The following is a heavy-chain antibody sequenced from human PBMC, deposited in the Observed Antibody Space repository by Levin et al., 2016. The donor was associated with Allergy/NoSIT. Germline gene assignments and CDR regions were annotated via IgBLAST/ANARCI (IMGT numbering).Heavy chain of an antibody. V-gene: IGHV3-66*01. CDR2: IYSGGST. CDR3: ARDRPGYVDYYFDC. J-gene: IGHJ4*02. Sequence: GGSLRLSCAASGFTVRSNHITWVRQPPGKGLEWVSVIYSGGSTNYADSVRGRFTISIDNSKNTFYLQMNSLRAEDTAVYYCARDRPGYVDYYFDCWGQGTLVTVSS. D-gene: IGHD5-12*01. CDR1: GFTVRSNH.